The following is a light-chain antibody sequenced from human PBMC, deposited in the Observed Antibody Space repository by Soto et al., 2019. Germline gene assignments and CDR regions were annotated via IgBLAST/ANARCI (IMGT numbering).Light chain of an antibody. Sequence: EIVLTQSPATRSLSPGERATLSCRASQSVSSYLAWYKQKPGQAPRLLIYDASNRATGIPARFSGSGSGTDFTLTISSLEPEDFAVYYCQQRRKWPQEFPFGPGPKVDIK. J-gene: IGKJ3*01. V-gene: IGKV3-11*01. CDR3: QQRRKWPQEFP. CDR2: DAS. CDR1: QSVSSY.